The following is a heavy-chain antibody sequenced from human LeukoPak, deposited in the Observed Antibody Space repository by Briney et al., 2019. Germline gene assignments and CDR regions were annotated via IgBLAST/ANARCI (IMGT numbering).Heavy chain of an antibody. CDR1: GFTFNSYG. J-gene: IGHJ6*02. Sequence: PGRSLRLSCVASGFTFNSYGIHWVRQTPGKGLEWVALIWYDGSNEYYADSVKGRFTISRDNSKNTLYLQMNSLRAEDTAVYYCARVDSYCSGEGCYYYYGMDVWGRGTTVTVSS. CDR3: ARVDSYCSGEGCYYYYGMDV. D-gene: IGHD2-15*01. CDR2: IWYDGSNE. V-gene: IGHV3-33*01.